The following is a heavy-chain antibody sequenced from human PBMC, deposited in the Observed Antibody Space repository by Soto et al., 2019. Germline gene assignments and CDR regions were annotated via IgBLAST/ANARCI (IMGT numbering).Heavy chain of an antibody. J-gene: IGHJ3*02. V-gene: IGHV3-48*02. CDR3: ASDRVYAFDI. Sequence: EVQLVESGGGLVQPGGSLRLSCAASGFTFSGYSMNWVRQAPGKGLEWLSYIGISRSTIYYADSVKGRFTISRDNSKNALYLQMNSLRDEDRVVYYCASDRVYAFDIWGQGTMVTVSS. CDR1: GFTFSGYS. D-gene: IGHD2-8*01. CDR2: IGISRSTI.